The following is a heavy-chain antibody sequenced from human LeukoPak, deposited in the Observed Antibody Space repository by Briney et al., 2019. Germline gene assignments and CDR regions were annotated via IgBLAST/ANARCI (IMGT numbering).Heavy chain of an antibody. Sequence: PGGSLRLSCAASGFAFSSFSMNWVRHAPGKGLERVSYISGDSSTIYYADPVKGRFTISRDSAKNSLYLQMSSLRDEDTAVYYCARDLHSGAYTFDYWGQGTLVTVSS. CDR2: ISGDSSTI. CDR3: ARDLHSGAYTFDY. CDR1: GFAFSSFS. J-gene: IGHJ4*02. D-gene: IGHD1-26*01. V-gene: IGHV3-48*02.